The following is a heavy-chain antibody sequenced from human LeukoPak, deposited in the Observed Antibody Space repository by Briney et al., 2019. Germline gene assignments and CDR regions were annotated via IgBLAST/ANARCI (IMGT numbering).Heavy chain of an antibody. Sequence: GRSLRLSCAAPGFTFSKYAMHWLRQTPGKGLEWVAAIWNDGSDENYADSVKGRFTIFSDRSKNTLYLQMNSLRVDDTAVYYCAFEIGRSQGAFDIWGQGTMISVSS. CDR2: IWNDGSDE. CDR3: AFEIGRSQGAFDI. V-gene: IGHV3-33*01. D-gene: IGHD1-26*01. J-gene: IGHJ3*02. CDR1: GFTFSKYA.